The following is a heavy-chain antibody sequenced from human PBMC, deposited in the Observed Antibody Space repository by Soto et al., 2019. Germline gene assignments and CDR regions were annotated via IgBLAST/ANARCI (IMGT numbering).Heavy chain of an antibody. J-gene: IGHJ6*02. CDR1: GYTFTDSY. D-gene: IGHD1-1*01. Sequence: ASVKVSCKASGYTFTDSYIHWVRQAPGQRLEWMGWINPHSGDTHYAENFQGTITVTRDTSTSTAYMEMTGLRSDDTAVYYCARGRTTNYYGMDVWGLGTTVTVSS. CDR3: ARGRTTNYYGMDV. V-gene: IGHV1-2*02. CDR2: INPHSGDT.